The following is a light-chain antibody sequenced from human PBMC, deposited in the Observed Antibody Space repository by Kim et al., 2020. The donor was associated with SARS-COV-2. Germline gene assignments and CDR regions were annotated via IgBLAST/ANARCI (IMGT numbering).Light chain of an antibody. CDR1: QSGLYISNNKNY. CDR2: WAS. V-gene: IGKV4-1*01. J-gene: IGKJ1*01. Sequence: ATITCKSSQSGLYISNNKNYLAWYQQKPGQPPKLLIYWASTRESGVPDRFSGSGSGTDFTLTISSLQAEDVAVYYCQQYFNTPWTFGQGTKVDIK. CDR3: QQYFNTPWT.